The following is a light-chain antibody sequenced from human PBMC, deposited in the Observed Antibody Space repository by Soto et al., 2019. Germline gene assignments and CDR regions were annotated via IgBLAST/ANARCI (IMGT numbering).Light chain of an antibody. V-gene: IGKV1-39*01. CDR3: QKSDGTPPGT. Sequence: DIQMTQSPSSLSASVGDRVTITCRASQNISSYLNWYQQKPGKAPKLLIYAASSLQSGVPSRFSGSGSGTDFTRTSSSLQPEDSGTYACQKSDGTPPGTFGRGTKVEIK. CDR1: QNISSY. CDR2: AAS. J-gene: IGKJ4*02.